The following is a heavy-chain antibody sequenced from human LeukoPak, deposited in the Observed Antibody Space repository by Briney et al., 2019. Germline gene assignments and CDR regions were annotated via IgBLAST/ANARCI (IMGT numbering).Heavy chain of an antibody. CDR1: GFTFTKYW. Sequence: GDSLRLSCAASGFTFTKYWMTWVRQAPGKGLEWVGNIKQDGSDKNYMDSVKGRFTISRDNTKNSVYLQMSSLRAEDTAVYYCARDLVGDYDSRGYGLEYFQHWGQGTRVTVSS. V-gene: IGHV3-7*01. CDR3: ARDLVGDYDSRGYGLEYFQH. CDR2: IKQDGSDK. D-gene: IGHD3-22*01. J-gene: IGHJ1*01.